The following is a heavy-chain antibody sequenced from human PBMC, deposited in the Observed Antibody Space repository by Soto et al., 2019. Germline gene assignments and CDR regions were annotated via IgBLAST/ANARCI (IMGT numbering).Heavy chain of an antibody. CDR2: IYSGGST. CDR1: GFTVSSNY. CDR3: ARDPPATRHGMDV. V-gene: IGHV3-53*01. Sequence: GGSLRLSCSAPGFTVSSNYMSWVRQAPGKGLEWVSVIYSGGSTYYADSVRGRFTISRDNSKNTLYLQMKSLRAEDTAVYYCARDPPATRHGMDVWGQGTTVTVSS. J-gene: IGHJ6*02.